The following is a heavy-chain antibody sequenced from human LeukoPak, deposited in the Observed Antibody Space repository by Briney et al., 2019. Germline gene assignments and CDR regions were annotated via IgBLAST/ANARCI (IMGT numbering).Heavy chain of an antibody. CDR2: FDPEDGET. V-gene: IGHV1-24*01. CDR1: GYTLTELS. Sequence: GASVKVSGKVSGYTLTELSMHWVRQAPGKGLEWMGGFDPEDGETIYAQKFQGRVTMTEDTSTDTAYMELSSLRSEDTAVYYCATDPNDYVWGSFDIWGQGTMVTVSS. D-gene: IGHD3-16*01. J-gene: IGHJ3*02. CDR3: ATDPNDYVWGSFDI.